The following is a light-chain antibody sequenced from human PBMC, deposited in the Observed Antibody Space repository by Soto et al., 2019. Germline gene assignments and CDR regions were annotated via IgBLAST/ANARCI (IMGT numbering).Light chain of an antibody. CDR2: DAS. J-gene: IGKJ5*01. CDR1: QSVSSY. V-gene: IGKV3-11*01. Sequence: EIVLTQSPATLSLSPGERATLSCRASQSVSSYLAWYQQKPGQAPRLLIYDASNRATGIPARFRGSGSGTDSTLTISSPEPQDFSVYYCQQRTNWHLFTFAQGTRLYIK. CDR3: QQRTNWHLFT.